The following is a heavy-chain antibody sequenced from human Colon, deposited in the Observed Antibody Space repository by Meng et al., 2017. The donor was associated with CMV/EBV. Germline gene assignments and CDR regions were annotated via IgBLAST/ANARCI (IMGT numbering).Heavy chain of an antibody. CDR2: INSNSGAT. CDR3: ARDPSGSRVPFDY. V-gene: IGHV1-2*02. Sequence: VQVGAEVKKPGASVKVSCKASGYTFSDYHIHWVRQAPGQGLEWMGWINSNSGATDYAQKFQGRLTMTRDTSITTVYMELSSLRSDDTAVYYCARDPSGSRVPFDYWGQGSLVTVSS. D-gene: IGHD1-26*01. CDR1: GYTFSDYH. J-gene: IGHJ4*02.